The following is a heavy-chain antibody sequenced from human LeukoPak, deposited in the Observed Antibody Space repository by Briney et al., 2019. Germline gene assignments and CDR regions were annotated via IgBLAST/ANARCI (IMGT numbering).Heavy chain of an antibody. CDR3: ARGSWGFLAY. J-gene: IGHJ4*02. D-gene: IGHD6-13*01. V-gene: IGHV4-34*01. CDR2: INHSGST. Sequence: PSETLSLTCAVYGGSFSGYYWSWIRQPPGKGLEWIGEINHSGSTNYNPSLKSRVTISVDTSKNQFSLKLSSVTAADTAVYYCARGSWGFLAYWGQGTLVTVSS. CDR1: GGSFSGYY.